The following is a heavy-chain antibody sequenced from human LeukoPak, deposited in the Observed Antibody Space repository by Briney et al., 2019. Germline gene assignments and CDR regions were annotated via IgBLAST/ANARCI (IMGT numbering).Heavy chain of an antibody. D-gene: IGHD5-24*01. CDR1: GYTFTSYY. Sequence: VAAVTVSCKPSGYTFTSYYMHWVRQAPGQRLEWLGIINPSGGSTSYAQKFQGRVTITRDTSTSTVYMELSSLRSEDTAVYYCARAGEMATIRFPEYFRHWGQGTLVTVSS. J-gene: IGHJ1*01. V-gene: IGHV1-46*01. CDR2: INPSGGST. CDR3: ARAGEMATIRFPEYFRH.